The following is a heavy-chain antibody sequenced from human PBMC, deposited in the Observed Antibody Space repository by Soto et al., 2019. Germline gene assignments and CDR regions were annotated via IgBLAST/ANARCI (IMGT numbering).Heavy chain of an antibody. V-gene: IGHV3-13*01. J-gene: IGHJ6*02. D-gene: IGHD2-15*01. CDR1: GFTFSGYD. CDR3: AAAKNYYYGMGV. Sequence: PGGSLRLSCAASGFTFSGYDMHWVRQATGKGLEWVSAIGTAGDTYYPGSVKGRFTISRENAKNSLYLQMNSLRAEDTAVYYCAAAKNYYYGMGVWGQGTTVTVSS. CDR2: IGTAGDT.